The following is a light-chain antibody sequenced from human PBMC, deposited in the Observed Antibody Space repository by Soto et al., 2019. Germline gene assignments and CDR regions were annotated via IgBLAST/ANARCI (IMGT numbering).Light chain of an antibody. Sequence: EIVLTQSPGTLSLSPGERTTLSCRASQSISASDLAWYQQKPGQAPRLLIYGGSSRATGIPDRLSGSGSATDFTLTISRLEPEDFAVYYCQQFGTSSWTFGQGTKVDIK. CDR3: QQFGTSSWT. J-gene: IGKJ1*01. CDR1: QSISASD. V-gene: IGKV3-20*01. CDR2: GGS.